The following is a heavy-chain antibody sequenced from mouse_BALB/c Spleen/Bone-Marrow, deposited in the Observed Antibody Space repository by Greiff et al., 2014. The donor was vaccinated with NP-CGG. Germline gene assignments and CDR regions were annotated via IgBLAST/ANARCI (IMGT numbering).Heavy chain of an antibody. D-gene: IGHD2-10*02. CDR1: GYAFSSYW. V-gene: IGHV1-80*01. Sequence: LVESGAELVRPGSSVKTSCKASGYAFSSYWMNWVKQRPGQGLEWIGQIYPGDGDTNYNGKFKGKATLTADKSSSTAYMQLSSLTSEDSAVYFCARQYGNYFDYWGQGTTLTVSS. CDR3: ARQYGNYFDY. CDR2: IYPGDGDT. J-gene: IGHJ2*01.